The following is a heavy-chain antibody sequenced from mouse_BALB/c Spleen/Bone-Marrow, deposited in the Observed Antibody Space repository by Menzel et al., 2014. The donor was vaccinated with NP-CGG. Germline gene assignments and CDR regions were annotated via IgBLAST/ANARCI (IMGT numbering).Heavy chain of an antibody. CDR1: GFTFSSYG. Sequence: EVQLQQSGGDLVKPGGYLKLSCVASGFTFSSYGMSWVRQTPDKRLEWVATISSGGSYTYYPDSVKGRFTISRDNAKNTLYLQMSSLKSEDTAMYYCGRNYYGSSYYFDCWGQGTTLTVSS. J-gene: IGHJ2*01. D-gene: IGHD1-1*01. CDR2: ISSGGSYT. CDR3: GRNYYGSSYYFDC. V-gene: IGHV5-6*01.